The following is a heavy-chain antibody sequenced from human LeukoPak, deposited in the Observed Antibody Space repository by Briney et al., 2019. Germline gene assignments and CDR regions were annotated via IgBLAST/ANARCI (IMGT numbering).Heavy chain of an antibody. J-gene: IGHJ4*02. CDR1: GFTFSSYG. CDR3: ARDLEGLRFSFDS. V-gene: IGHV3-23*01. CDR2: ISGSGGST. Sequence: PGGSLRLSCAASGFTFSSYGMSWVRQAPGKGLEWVSAISGSGGSTYYADSLEGRFTISRDNAKNSLYLQMNSLRVEDTAVYYCARDLEGLRFSFDSWGQGTLVTVSS. D-gene: IGHD5-12*01.